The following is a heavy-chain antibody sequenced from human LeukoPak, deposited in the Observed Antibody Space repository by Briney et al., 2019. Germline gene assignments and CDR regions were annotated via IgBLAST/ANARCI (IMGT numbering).Heavy chain of an antibody. Sequence: ASVKVSCKASGYTFTSYYMHWVRQAPGQGLEWMGIINPSGGSTSYAQKFQGRVTMTRDMSTSTVYMELSSLRSEDTAVYYCARESPHIDAFDIWGQGTWSPSLQ. J-gene: IGHJ3*02. V-gene: IGHV1-46*01. CDR3: ARESPHIDAFDI. CDR1: GYTFTSYY. CDR2: INPSGGST.